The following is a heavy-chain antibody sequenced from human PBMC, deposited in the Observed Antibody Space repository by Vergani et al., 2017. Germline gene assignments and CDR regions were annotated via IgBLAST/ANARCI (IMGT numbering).Heavy chain of an antibody. CDR3: ARQPIVGAAD. CDR2: IYYSGST. V-gene: IGHV4-59*01. D-gene: IGHD1-26*01. CDR1: GGPISSYY. Sequence: QVQLQESGPGLVKPSQTLSLTCTVSGGPISSYYWSWFRQPPGKGLEWIGYIYYSGSTNYNPSLKSRVTISVDTSKNQFSLKLSSVTAADTAVYYCARQPIVGAADWGQGTLVTVSS. J-gene: IGHJ4*02.